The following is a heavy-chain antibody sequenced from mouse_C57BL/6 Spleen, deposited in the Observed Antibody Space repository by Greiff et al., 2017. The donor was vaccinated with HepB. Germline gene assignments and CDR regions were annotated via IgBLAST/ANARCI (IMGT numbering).Heavy chain of an antibody. CDR3: ARRDSSPVAY. CDR2: IDPSDSET. J-gene: IGHJ3*01. Sequence: QVQLQQPGAELVRPGSSVKLSCKASGYTFTSYWMHWVKQRPIQGLEWIGNIDPSDSETHYNQKFKDKATLTVDKSSSTAYMQLSSLTSEDSAVYYCARRDSSPVAYWGQGTLVTVSA. CDR1: GYTFTSYW. V-gene: IGHV1-52*01. D-gene: IGHD3-3*01.